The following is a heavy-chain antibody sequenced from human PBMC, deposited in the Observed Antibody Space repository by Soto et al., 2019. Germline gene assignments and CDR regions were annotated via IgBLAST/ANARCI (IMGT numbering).Heavy chain of an antibody. CDR3: ARTTYYYDSSGYGDY. V-gene: IGHV1-18*01. J-gene: IGHJ4*02. D-gene: IGHD3-22*01. CDR1: GYTLTSYG. Sequence: QVQLVPSGAEVKKPGASVKVSCKASGYTLTSYGISWVRQAPGQGLEWMGWISAYNGNTNYAQKLQGRVTMTTDTSTSTAYMELRSLRSDDTAVYYCARTTYYYDSSGYGDYWGQGTLVTVSS. CDR2: ISAYNGNT.